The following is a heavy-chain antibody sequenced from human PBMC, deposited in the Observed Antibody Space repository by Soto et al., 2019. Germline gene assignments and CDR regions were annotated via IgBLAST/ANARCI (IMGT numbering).Heavy chain of an antibody. J-gene: IGHJ6*02. CDR2: INSDGSST. D-gene: IGHD6-19*01. CDR3: ARDLSPGYSSGQYYYYHYGLAV. CDR1: GFTFSSYW. V-gene: IGHV3-74*01. Sequence: HPGGSLRLSCAASGFTFSSYWMHWVRQAPGKGLVWVSRINSDGSSTSYADSVKGRFTISRDNAKNTLYLQMNSLRAEDTAVYYCARDLSPGYSSGQYYYYHYGLAVWGQGTTDTVSS.